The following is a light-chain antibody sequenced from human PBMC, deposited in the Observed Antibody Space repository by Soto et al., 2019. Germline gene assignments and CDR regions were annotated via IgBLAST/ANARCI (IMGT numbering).Light chain of an antibody. J-gene: IGKJ3*01. CDR3: QEYSKWPLFT. CDR2: AAS. V-gene: IGKV3-15*01. Sequence: EIVLTQSPATLSLSPGERATLSCRASQSVGRNLAWYQQKPGQAPTLLIYAASTRATGLPARFSGSGSGTDFTLTISSLQSEDFAVYYCQEYSKWPLFTFGPGTRVDMK. CDR1: QSVGRN.